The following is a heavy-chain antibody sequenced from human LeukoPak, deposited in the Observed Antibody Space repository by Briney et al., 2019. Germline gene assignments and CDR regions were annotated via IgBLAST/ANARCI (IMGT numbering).Heavy chain of an antibody. D-gene: IGHD3-9*01. CDR3: ARVSRGYYKDYYYYMDV. CDR2: IYYSGST. V-gene: IGHV4-39*07. CDR1: GGSISSSSYY. Sequence: SETLSLTCTVSGGSISSSSYYWGWIRQPPGKGLEWIGSIYYSGSTYYNPSLKSRVTISVDTSKNQFSLKLSSVTAADTAVYYCARVSRGYYKDYYYYMDVWGKGTTVTVSS. J-gene: IGHJ6*03.